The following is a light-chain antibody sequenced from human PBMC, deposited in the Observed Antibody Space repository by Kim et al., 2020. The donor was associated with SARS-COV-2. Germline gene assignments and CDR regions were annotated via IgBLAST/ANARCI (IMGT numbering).Light chain of an antibody. CDR3: QQYTNWPEHT. CDR2: GAS. Sequence: EIVMTQGPVPLSVSPGERVTFSCRASQNVNNFVAWYQQKPGQPPRLLIYGASIRFTGVPARFSGSGSGTDFTLTISSLQSEDSAIYYCQQYTNWPEHTFGQGTKLEI. V-gene: IGKV3-15*01. J-gene: IGKJ2*01. CDR1: QNVNNF.